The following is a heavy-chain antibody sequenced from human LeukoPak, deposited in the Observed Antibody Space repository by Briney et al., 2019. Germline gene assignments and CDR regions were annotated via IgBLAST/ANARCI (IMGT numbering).Heavy chain of an antibody. CDR1: EFTFSSYW. CDR3: ARVATYDAIDF. D-gene: IGHD4/OR15-4a*01. V-gene: IGHV3-74*01. Sequence: PGGSLRLPCAASEFTFSSYWMHWVRQAPGKGLVWVSRINSDGSSTSYADSVKGRFTISRDNAKNTLYLQMNSLRAEDTAVYYCARVATYDAIDFWGQGTLVTVSS. CDR2: INSDGSST. J-gene: IGHJ4*02.